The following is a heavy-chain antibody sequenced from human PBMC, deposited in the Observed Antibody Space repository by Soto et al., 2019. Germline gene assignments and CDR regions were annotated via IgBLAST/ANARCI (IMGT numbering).Heavy chain of an antibody. V-gene: IGHV4-31*03. CDR2: IYYSGST. D-gene: IGHD2-2*01. Sequence: QVQLQESGPGLVKPSQTLSLTCTVSGGSISSGGYYWSWIRQHPGKGLEWIGYIYYSGSTYYNPSLKSRVTISVDTSKNQFSLKLSSVTAADTAVYYCARSDLVVPAARWFDPWGQGTLVTVSS. J-gene: IGHJ5*02. CDR1: GGSISSGGYY. CDR3: ARSDLVVPAARWFDP.